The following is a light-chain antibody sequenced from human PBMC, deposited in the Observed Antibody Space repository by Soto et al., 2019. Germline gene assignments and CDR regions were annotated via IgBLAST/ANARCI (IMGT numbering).Light chain of an antibody. V-gene: IGLV1-40*01. Sequence: QSALTQPPSVSGAPGQRVTISCTGSSSNIGADYDVHWYQQLPGTAPKLLISGNTNRPSGVPDRFSGSKSGTSASLAITALQAEDEADYYCQSYDSSLSGHYVFGSGTKVTVL. CDR3: QSYDSSLSGHYV. J-gene: IGLJ1*01. CDR2: GNT. CDR1: SSNIGADYD.